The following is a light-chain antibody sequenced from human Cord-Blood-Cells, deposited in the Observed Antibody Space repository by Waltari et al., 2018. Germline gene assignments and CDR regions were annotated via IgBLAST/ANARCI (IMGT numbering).Light chain of an antibody. CDR3: AAWDDSLNGRV. Sequence: QSVLTQPPSASGTPGQRVTISCSGSSSNIGSNTVNWYQQHPGTAPKLLIYRNNQRPSGGPSRCSGSKSGTSASLALSGLQAEDEADYDCAAWDDSLNGRVFGGGTKLTVL. CDR2: RNN. J-gene: IGLJ3*02. CDR1: SSNIGSNT. V-gene: IGLV1-44*01.